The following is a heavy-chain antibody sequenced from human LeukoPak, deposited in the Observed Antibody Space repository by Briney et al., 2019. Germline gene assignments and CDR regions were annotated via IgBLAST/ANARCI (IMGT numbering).Heavy chain of an antibody. D-gene: IGHD2-15*01. J-gene: IGHJ4*02. Sequence: GASVKVSCKASGGAFSNHEISWVRQAPGQGLEYMGGIIPIFGTANSAQKFLGRVAITADESTSTVYMELSNLRSEDTAVYFCAMVGGSELPSYFDYWGQGTLVTVSS. CDR2: IIPIFGTA. V-gene: IGHV1-69*13. CDR3: AMVGGSELPSYFDY. CDR1: GGAFSNHE.